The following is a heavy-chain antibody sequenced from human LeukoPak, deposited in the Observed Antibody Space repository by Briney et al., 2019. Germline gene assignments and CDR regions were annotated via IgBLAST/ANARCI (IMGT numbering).Heavy chain of an antibody. CDR3: ASLSGYSYGSWEIFDY. J-gene: IGHJ4*02. CDR2: ISYDGSNK. V-gene: IGHV3-30-3*01. CDR1: GFTFSSYA. Sequence: GRSLRLSWAASGFTFSSYAMHWVRQAPGKGLEWVAVISYDGSNKYYADSVKGRFTISRDNSKNTLYLQMNSLRAEDTAVYYCASLSGYSYGSWEIFDYWGQGTLVTVSS. D-gene: IGHD5-18*01.